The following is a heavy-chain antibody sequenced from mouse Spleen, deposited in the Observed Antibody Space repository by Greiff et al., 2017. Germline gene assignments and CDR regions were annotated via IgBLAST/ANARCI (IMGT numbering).Heavy chain of an antibody. J-gene: IGHJ2*01. CDR1: GYTFTDYY. CDR2: INPYNGGT. D-gene: IGHD1-2*01. Sequence: EVQLQQSGPVLVKPGASVKMSCKASGYTFTDYYMNWVKQSHGKSLEWIGVINPYNGGTSYNQKFKGKATLTVDKSSSTAYMELNSLTSEDSAVYYCARGITTATYVYYFDYWGQGTTLTVSS. V-gene: IGHV1-19*01. CDR3: ARGITTATYVYYFDY.